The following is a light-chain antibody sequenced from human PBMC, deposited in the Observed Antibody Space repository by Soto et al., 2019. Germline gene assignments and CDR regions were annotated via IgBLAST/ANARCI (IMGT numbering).Light chain of an antibody. Sequence: QSVLTQPRSVSGSPGQSVTISCTGTSSDVGRYNYVSWYQHHPGKAPKLMIYDVSTRPSGVPDRFSGSKSGTTASLTISGLQAEDEADYYCSSYAGSNNFDFGTGTKVTVL. CDR3: SSYAGSNNFD. V-gene: IGLV2-11*01. CDR1: SSDVGRYNY. CDR2: DVS. J-gene: IGLJ1*01.